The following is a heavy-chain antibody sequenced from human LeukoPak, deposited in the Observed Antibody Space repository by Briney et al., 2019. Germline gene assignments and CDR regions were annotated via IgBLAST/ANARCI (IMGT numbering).Heavy chain of an antibody. D-gene: IGHD3-10*01. V-gene: IGHV1-69*13. J-gene: IGHJ4*02. CDR1: GGTFSSYA. CDR3: TRLGGSGNFGDY. Sequence: ASVKVSCKASGGTFSSYAISWVRQAPGQGLEWMGGIIPIFGTANYAQKFQGRVTITADESTSTAYMELSSLRSEDTAVYYCTRLGGSGNFGDYWGQGTLVTVSS. CDR2: IIPIFGTA.